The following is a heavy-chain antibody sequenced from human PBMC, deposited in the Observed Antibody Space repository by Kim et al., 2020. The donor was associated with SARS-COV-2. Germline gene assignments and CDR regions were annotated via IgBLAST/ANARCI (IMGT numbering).Heavy chain of an antibody. V-gene: IGHV3-48*04. J-gene: IGHJ4*02. Sequence: GGSLRLSCAASGFTFNYHNLNWVRQAPGRGLEWVSYISSSSSSIYYADSVKGRFTISRDNAKSSLYLQMNSLRAEDTAIYSCTTSLYYYDTSGYWPYWGQGTLVTVSS. CDR3: TTSLYYYDTSGYWPY. D-gene: IGHD3-22*01. CDR2: ISSSSSSI. CDR1: GFTFNYHN.